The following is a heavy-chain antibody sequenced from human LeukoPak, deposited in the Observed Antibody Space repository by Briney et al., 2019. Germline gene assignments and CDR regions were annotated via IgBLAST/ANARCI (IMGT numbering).Heavy chain of an antibody. Sequence: SETLSLTCTVSGGSISSYYWSWIRQPPGKGLEWIGYIYYSGSTNYNPSLKSRVTISVDTSKNQFSLKLSSVTAADTAVYYCARDIQITRGWTYYYHGMDVWGQGTTVTVSS. CDR2: IYYSGST. CDR3: ARDIQITRGWTYYYHGMDV. CDR1: GGSISSYY. J-gene: IGHJ6*02. D-gene: IGHD6-19*01. V-gene: IGHV4-59*01.